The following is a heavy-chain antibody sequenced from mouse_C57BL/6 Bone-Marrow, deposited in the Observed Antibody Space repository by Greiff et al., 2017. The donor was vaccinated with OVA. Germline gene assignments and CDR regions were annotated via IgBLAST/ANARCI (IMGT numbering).Heavy chain of an antibody. Sequence: DVQLVESEGGLVQPGSSMKLSCTASGFTFSDYYMAWVRQVPEKGLEWVANINYAGSRTYYLDTVKSSFIISKDNAKNTLYLQMSSLKSEDTSTDYCAGSSNWCFDYWGQGTTLTVSS. CDR1: GFTFSDYY. CDR3: AGSSNWCFDY. V-gene: IGHV5-16*01. J-gene: IGHJ2*01. D-gene: IGHD4-1*01. CDR2: INYAGSRT.